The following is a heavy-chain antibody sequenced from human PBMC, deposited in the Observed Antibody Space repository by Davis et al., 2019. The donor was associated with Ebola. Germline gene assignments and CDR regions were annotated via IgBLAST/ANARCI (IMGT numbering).Heavy chain of an antibody. CDR2: ISYDGNNK. V-gene: IGHV3-30-3*01. Sequence: GESLKISCTASGFPFSNYAMHWVRQAPGKGLEWVATISYDGNNKNYAASVKGRFTISRDYSKNTLYLQMKSLKAEDAAVYYCARDSRGTYFSSAFDIWGQGTMVTVSS. CDR3: ARDSRGTYFSSAFDI. CDR1: GFPFSNYA. D-gene: IGHD1-26*01. J-gene: IGHJ3*02.